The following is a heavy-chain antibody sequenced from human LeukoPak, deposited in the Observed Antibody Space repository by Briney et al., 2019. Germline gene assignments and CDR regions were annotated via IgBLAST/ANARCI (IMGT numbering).Heavy chain of an antibody. V-gene: IGHV5-51*01. CDR3: ARHVGREMATSFDY. CDR2: IYPGDSDT. CDR1: GYSFTSYW. J-gene: IGHJ4*02. D-gene: IGHD5-24*01. Sequence: GASLKISCKGSGYSFTSYWIGWVRPLPGKGLEWMGIIYPGDSDTRYSPSFQGQVTISADKSISTAYLQWSSLKASDTAMYYCARHVGREMATSFDYWGQGTLVTVSS.